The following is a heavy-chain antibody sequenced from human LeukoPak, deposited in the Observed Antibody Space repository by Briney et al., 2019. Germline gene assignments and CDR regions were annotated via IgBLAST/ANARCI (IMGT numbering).Heavy chain of an antibody. CDR1: GGSISGSY. D-gene: IGHD6-6*01. CDR2: IYYSGST. J-gene: IGHJ4*02. V-gene: IGHV4-59*01. Sequence: SETLSLTCTVSGGSISGSYWSWIRQPPGKGLEYIGYIYYSGSTNYNPSLRSRVTMSVDTSKNQFSLKMSSLTAADTAVYYCAGDKYSGQLVFDYWGRGSLVVVSS. CDR3: AGDKYSGQLVFDY.